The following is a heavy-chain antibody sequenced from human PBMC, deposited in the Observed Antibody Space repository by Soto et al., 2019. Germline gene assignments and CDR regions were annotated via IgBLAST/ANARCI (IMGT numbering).Heavy chain of an antibody. Sequence: SETLSLTCTVPDCSISSYYWSWIRQPPGKGLEWIGYIYYSGSTNYNPSLKSRVTISVDTSKNQFSLKLSSVTAADTAVYYCARRYGPGFDYWGQGTLVTVSS. V-gene: IGHV4-59*08. CDR3: ARRYGPGFDY. CDR1: DCSISSYY. CDR2: IYYSGST. J-gene: IGHJ4*02. D-gene: IGHD4-17*01.